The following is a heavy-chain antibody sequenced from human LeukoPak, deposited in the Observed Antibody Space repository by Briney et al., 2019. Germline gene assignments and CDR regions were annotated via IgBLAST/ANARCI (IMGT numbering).Heavy chain of an antibody. CDR1: GGSISSYY. Sequence: SETLSLTCTVSGGSISSYYWSWIRQPPGKGLEWIGYTYYSGSTNYNPSLKSRVTISVDTSKNQFSLKLSSVTAADTAVYYCARGDKQWLVPFDYWGQGTLVTVSS. D-gene: IGHD6-19*01. J-gene: IGHJ4*02. V-gene: IGHV4-59*01. CDR2: TYYSGST. CDR3: ARGDKQWLVPFDY.